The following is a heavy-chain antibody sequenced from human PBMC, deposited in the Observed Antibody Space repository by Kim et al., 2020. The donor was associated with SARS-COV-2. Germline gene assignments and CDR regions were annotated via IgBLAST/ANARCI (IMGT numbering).Heavy chain of an antibody. D-gene: IGHD5-12*01. CDR2: ISSSSSYI. CDR1: GFTFSSYS. Sequence: GGSLRLSCAASGFTFSSYSMNWVRQAPGKGLEWVSSISSSSSYIYYADSVKGRFTISRDNAKNSLYLQMNSLRAEDTAVYYCARGAIVATIHFDYWGQGTLVTVSS. J-gene: IGHJ4*02. V-gene: IGHV3-21*01. CDR3: ARGAIVATIHFDY.